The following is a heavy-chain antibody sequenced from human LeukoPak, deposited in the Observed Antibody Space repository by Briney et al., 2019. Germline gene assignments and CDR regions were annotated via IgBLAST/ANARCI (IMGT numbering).Heavy chain of an antibody. CDR2: ISWNSGSI. V-gene: IGHV3-9*01. D-gene: IGHD2-2*01. CDR1: GFTFDDYA. Sequence: PGGSLRLSCAASGFTFDDYAMHWVRQAPGKSLEWVSGISWNSGSIGYADSVKGRFTISRDNAKNSLYLQMNSLRAEDTALYYCAKDAFCFGCSSTNIAFDIWGQGTMVTVSS. J-gene: IGHJ3*02. CDR3: AKDAFCFGCSSTNIAFDI.